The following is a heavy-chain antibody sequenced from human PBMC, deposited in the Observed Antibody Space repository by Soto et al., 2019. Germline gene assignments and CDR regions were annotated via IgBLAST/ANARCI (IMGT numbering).Heavy chain of an antibody. CDR2: INSDGSNT. D-gene: IGHD2-2*01. CDR1: GFTFNTYW. CDR3: AREPYDIVLVPAASFDY. J-gene: IGHJ4*02. V-gene: IGHV3-74*01. Sequence: GGSLRLSCAASGFTFNTYWMHWVRQAPGKGLVWVSRINSDGSNTRYADSLKGRFTISRDNAKNTLSLQMSSLRAEDTAVYYCAREPYDIVLVPAASFDYWGQGTLVTVSS.